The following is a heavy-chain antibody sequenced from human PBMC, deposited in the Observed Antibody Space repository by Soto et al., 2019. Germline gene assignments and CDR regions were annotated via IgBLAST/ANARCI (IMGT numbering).Heavy chain of an antibody. CDR2: INAGNGNT. CDR1: GYTFTSYA. Sequence: SVKVSCKASGYTFTSYAMHWVRQAPGQRLEWMGWINAGNGNTNYSQKLQGRVTVTRETSASTAYMELSSLRSEDTAVYYCASPLLVVVPSERVDRFDPWGQGTLVNVSS. J-gene: IGHJ5*02. V-gene: IGHV1-3*01. D-gene: IGHD2-2*01. CDR3: ASPLLVVVPSERVDRFDP.